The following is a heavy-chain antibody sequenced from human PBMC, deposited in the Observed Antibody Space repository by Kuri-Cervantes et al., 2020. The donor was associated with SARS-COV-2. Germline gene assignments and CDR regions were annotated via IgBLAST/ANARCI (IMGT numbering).Heavy chain of an antibody. CDR3: GPFSRYAYDFDK. V-gene: IGHV3-23*01. CDR2: ISGNRVWI. CDR1: GFAFSSHS. J-gene: IGHJ4*02. D-gene: IGHD3-9*01. Sequence: GGSLRLSCAASGFAFSSHSMTWLRQAPGRELEWVSAISGNRVWIYYADSVKGRFTISRDNSKNIVYLQMNSLGADDTAVYYCGPFSRYAYDFDKWGQGILVTVSS.